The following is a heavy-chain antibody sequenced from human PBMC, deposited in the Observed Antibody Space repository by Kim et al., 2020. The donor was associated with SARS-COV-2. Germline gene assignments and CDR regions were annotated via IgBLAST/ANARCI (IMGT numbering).Heavy chain of an antibody. J-gene: IGHJ4*02. CDR2: INTNTGKP. CDR1: GYTFTAYS. D-gene: IGHD4-17*01. CDR3: ASDYGDSFGY. V-gene: IGHV7-4-1*02. Sequence: ASVKVSCKASGYTFTAYSINWVRQAPGQGLEWMGWINTNTGKPAYAQDFTGRFVFSSDTSVSTAYLQLSGLKAEDTAVYYCASDYGDSFGYWGQGTLVTVSS.